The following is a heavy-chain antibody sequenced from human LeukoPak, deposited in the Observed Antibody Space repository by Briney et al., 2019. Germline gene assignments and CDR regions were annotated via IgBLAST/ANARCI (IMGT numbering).Heavy chain of an antibody. V-gene: IGHV3-30-3*01. CDR3: AKGAVTVRWYYGMDV. D-gene: IGHD4-11*01. J-gene: IGHJ6*02. CDR1: GFTFSSYA. CDR2: ISYDGSNK. Sequence: PGRSLRLSCAASGFTFSSYAMHWVRQAPGKGLEWVAVISYDGSNKYYADSVKGRFTISRDNSKNTLYLQMNSLRAEDTAVYYCAKGAVTVRWYYGMDVWGQGTTVTVSS.